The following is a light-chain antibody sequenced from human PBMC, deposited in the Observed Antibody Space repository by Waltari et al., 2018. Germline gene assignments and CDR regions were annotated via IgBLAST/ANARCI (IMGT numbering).Light chain of an antibody. CDR2: GVT. J-gene: IGLJ1*01. V-gene: IGLV2-23*02. CDR1: SSSVGTYNL. CDR3: CSYAGLGIYV. Sequence: QSGLTQPASVPGSPGQSSPVSCTGTSSSVGTYNLLPWYQQYPGKAPKLMVYGVTKRTSGVSDRFSGSKSGNTASLTISGLQSEDEADYYCCSYAGLGIYVFGTGTKVTVL.